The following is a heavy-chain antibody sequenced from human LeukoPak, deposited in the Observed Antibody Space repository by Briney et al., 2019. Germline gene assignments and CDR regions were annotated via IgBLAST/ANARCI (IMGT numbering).Heavy chain of an antibody. J-gene: IGHJ4*02. V-gene: IGHV4-39*01. CDR3: VSPRRFSYGYFDY. CDR2: IYYSKNT. CDR1: GGSISSSSAY. D-gene: IGHD5-18*01. Sequence: PSETLSLTCTVSGGSISSSSAYWGWIRQPPGKGLEWIGSIYYSKNTYYNPSLKSRVTISADTSKNQFSLSLGSVSATDTAVYYCVSPRRFSYGYFDYWGQGTLVTVSS.